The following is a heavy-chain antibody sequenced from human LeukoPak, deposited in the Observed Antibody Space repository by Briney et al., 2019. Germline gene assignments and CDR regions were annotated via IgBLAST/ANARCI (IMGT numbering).Heavy chain of an antibody. CDR2: IYTSGST. J-gene: IGHJ5*02. V-gene: IGHV4-4*07. D-gene: IGHD6-13*01. CDR3: ARLGYSSSWYKYNWFDP. Sequence: PSETLSLTCTVSGGSISSYYWSWIRQPAGKGLEWIGRIYTSGSTNYNPSLKSRVTISVDTSKNQFSLKLSSVTAADTAVYYCARLGYSSSWYKYNWFDPWGQGTLVTVSS. CDR1: GGSISSYY.